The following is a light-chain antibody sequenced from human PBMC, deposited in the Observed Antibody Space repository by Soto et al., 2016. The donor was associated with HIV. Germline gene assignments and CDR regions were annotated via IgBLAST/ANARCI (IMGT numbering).Light chain of an antibody. CDR3: QQSFRSVMYT. CDR1: QTINTY. CDR2: AAS. Sequence: IQMTQSPSSLSASVGDRVTITCRASQTINTYVNWYQQKPGKAPQLLIYAASTLQSGVPSRFSGSGSGTDFTLTISNLQPEDFATYHCQQSFRSVMYTFGQGTKLEIK. V-gene: IGKV1-39*01. J-gene: IGKJ2*01.